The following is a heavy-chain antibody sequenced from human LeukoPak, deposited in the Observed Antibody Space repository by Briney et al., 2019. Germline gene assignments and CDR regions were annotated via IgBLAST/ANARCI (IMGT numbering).Heavy chain of an antibody. V-gene: IGHV4-59*08. CDR3: ARHRRAYDSSSYYLDY. D-gene: IGHD3-22*01. J-gene: IGHJ4*02. CDR2: IYYSGST. CDR1: GGSISSYY. Sequence: PSETLSLTCTVSGGSISSYYWSWIRQPPGKGLEWIGYIYYSGSTNYNPSLKSRVTISVDTSKNQFSLKLSSVTAADTAVYYCARHRRAYDSSSYYLDYWGQGILVTVSS.